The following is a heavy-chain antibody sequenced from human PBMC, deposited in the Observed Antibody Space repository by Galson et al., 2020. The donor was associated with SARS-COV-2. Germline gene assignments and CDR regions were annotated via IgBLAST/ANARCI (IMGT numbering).Heavy chain of an antibody. CDR3: ASRSSGYGYYFDY. D-gene: IGHD3-22*01. CDR2: ISYDGSNK. V-gene: IGHV3-30*04. J-gene: IGHJ4*02. Sequence: GGSLRLSCAASGFTFSSYAMHWVRQAPGKGLEWVAVISYDGSNKYYADSVKGRFTISRDNSKNTLYLQMNSLRAEDTAVYYCASRSSGYGYYFDYWGQGTLVTVSS. CDR1: GFTFSSYA.